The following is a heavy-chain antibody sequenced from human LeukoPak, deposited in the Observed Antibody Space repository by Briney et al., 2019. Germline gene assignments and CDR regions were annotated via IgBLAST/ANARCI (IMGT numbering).Heavy chain of an antibody. CDR2: ISGSGGST. CDR3: ARGPLHGAFDY. J-gene: IGHJ4*02. CDR1: GFTFSSYA. Sequence: GGSLRLSCAASGFTFSSYAMSWVRQAPGKGLEWVSAISGSGGSTYYADSVQGRFTGSRDNSKYTVYLQMNSLSADDTAVYYCARGPLHGAFDYWGQGTLVTVSS. D-gene: IGHD4-17*01. V-gene: IGHV3-23*01.